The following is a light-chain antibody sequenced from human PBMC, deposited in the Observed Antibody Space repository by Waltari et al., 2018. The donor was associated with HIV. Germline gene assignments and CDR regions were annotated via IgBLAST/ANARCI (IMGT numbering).Light chain of an antibody. J-gene: IGLJ2*01. CDR2: EIT. V-gene: IGLV2-23*02. Sequence: QSALTQPASVSGSPGQSITISCIGITNDVGNYNLVSWYQQPPGKAPKLIIYEITKRPSGVSNRFSGSKSGNTASLTNSGLQADDEADYYCCSYANAGRTVGGGTKLTVL. CDR3: CSYANAGRT. CDR1: TNDVGNYNL.